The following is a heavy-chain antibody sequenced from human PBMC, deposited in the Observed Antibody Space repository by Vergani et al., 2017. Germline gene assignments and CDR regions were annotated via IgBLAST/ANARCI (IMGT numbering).Heavy chain of an antibody. CDR3: AKGYCSGGSCYADYYGMDV. CDR1: GFTFSSYW. D-gene: IGHD2-15*01. J-gene: IGHJ6*02. Sequence: EVQLVESGGGLVQPGGSLRLSCAASGFTFSSYWMSWVRQAPGKGLEWVANIKQDGSEKYYVDSVKGRFTISRDNAKNSLYLQMNSLRAEDTAVYYCAKGYCSGGSCYADYYGMDVWGQGTTVTVSS. CDR2: IKQDGSEK. V-gene: IGHV3-7*01.